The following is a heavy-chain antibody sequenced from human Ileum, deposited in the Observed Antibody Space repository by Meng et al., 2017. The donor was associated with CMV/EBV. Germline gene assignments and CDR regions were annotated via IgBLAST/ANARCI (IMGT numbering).Heavy chain of an antibody. CDR1: GFTFSRFW. V-gene: IGHV3-7*01. CDR3: ASEDCNAGICYPFDY. CDR2: IKEDGSDK. J-gene: IGHJ4*02. D-gene: IGHD2-15*01. Sequence: GGSLRLSCAASGFTFSRFWRNWVRQVPGKGLEWVASIKEDGSDKYYVDSVKGRFTISRDNTKNSLYLQMDKLRAADTAVYYCASEDCNAGICYPFDYWGQGTLVTVSS.